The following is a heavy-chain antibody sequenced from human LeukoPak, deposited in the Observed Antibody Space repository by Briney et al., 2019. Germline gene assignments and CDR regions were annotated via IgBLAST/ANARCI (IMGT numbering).Heavy chain of an antibody. J-gene: IGHJ4*02. V-gene: IGHV3-23*01. Sequence: GGSLRLSCATSGFTFSSYAMSWVRQAPEKGLEWVSGLSGSGDRTFYADSVKGRFTISRDNSKNTLYLQMNNLRADDTAIYYCAKENPGPTPIDYWGQGTLVAVSS. CDR2: LSGSGDRT. D-gene: IGHD2-8*02. CDR3: AKENPGPTPIDY. CDR1: GFTFSSYA.